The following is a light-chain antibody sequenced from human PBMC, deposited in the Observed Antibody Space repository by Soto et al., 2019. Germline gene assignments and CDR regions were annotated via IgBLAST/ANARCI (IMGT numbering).Light chain of an antibody. CDR1: QSISSY. CDR2: AAS. V-gene: IGKV1-39*01. CDR3: QQSDSHPRT. Sequence: DIQMTQSPSSLSTSVGDRVTITCRASQSISSYLNWYQQKPGKAPKLLVSAASILESGVPSRFSGSGSGTDFTLTISALQPEDFATYYCQQSDSHPRTVGQGTKV. J-gene: IGKJ1*01.